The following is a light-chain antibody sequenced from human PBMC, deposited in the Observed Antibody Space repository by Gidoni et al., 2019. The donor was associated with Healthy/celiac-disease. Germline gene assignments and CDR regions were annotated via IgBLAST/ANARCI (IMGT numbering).Light chain of an antibody. V-gene: IGKV3-15*01. CDR2: GAS. J-gene: IGKJ1*01. Sequence: DIAMPHSPATLSVSPGERATLSCRASQRVSSNLAWYQQKPGQAPRLLIYGASTRATGLPARFSGSGSGTEFTLTISSLQSEDFAVYYCQQYNNWPSWTFGQGTKVEIK. CDR3: QQYNNWPSWT. CDR1: QRVSSN.